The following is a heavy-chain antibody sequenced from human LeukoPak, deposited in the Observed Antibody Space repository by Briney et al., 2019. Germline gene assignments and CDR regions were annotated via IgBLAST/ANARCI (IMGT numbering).Heavy chain of an antibody. J-gene: IGHJ6*02. CDR2: INPNSGGT. V-gene: IGHV1-2*02. Sequence: ASVKVSCKASGYTFTGYYMHWVRQAPGQGLEWMGWINPNSGGTNYAQKFQGRVTMTRDTSISTAYMELSRLRSDDTAVYYCATEHDLLTGYLRRPYYYYYGMDVWGQGTTVTVSS. CDR1: GYTFTGYY. CDR3: ATEHDLLTGYLRRPYYYYYGMDV. D-gene: IGHD3-9*01.